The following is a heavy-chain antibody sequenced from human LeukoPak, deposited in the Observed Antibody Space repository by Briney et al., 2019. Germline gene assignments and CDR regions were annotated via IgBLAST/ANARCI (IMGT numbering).Heavy chain of an antibody. CDR2: INPSRGST. V-gene: IGHV1-46*01. Sequence: GASVKVSCKASGYTFTSYYMHWVRQAPGQPLEWMGIINPSRGSTSYAQKFQARVTMTRDTSTSTVYMELSSLRSEDTAVYYCARDPPHYDSSGYSPAGDFDYWGQGTLVTVSS. D-gene: IGHD3-22*01. J-gene: IGHJ4*02. CDR3: ARDPPHYDSSGYSPAGDFDY. CDR1: GYTFTSYY.